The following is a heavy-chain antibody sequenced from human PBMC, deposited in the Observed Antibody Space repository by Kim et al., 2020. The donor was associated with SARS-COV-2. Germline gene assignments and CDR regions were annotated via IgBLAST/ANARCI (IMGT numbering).Heavy chain of an antibody. CDR3: ARGPGRLVGSDAFDL. Sequence: ASVKVSCKASGYTFTDYYVHWVRQAPGQGLEWMGWISPNSGGTNFAQKFQGWVTLTTDTSISTAYMEVSRLMSDDTAVYYCARGPGRLVGSDAFDLWGQGKMVIVSS. D-gene: IGHD2-8*02. CDR2: ISPNSGGT. CDR1: GYTFTDYY. J-gene: IGHJ3*01. V-gene: IGHV1-2*04.